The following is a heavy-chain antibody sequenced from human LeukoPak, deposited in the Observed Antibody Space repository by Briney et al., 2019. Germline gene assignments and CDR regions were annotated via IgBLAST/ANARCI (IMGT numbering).Heavy chain of an antibody. CDR3: ARYLYDFPVNWFDP. Sequence: GESLKISCKGSAYSFTRYWIGWVRQMPGKGLEWMGIIYPGNSETRYSPSFQGRVIISADKSISTAYLQWSSLKASDTAMYYCARYLYDFPVNWFDPWGQGTLVTVSS. CDR1: AYSFTRYW. V-gene: IGHV5-51*01. J-gene: IGHJ5*02. CDR2: IYPGNSET. D-gene: IGHD3-3*01.